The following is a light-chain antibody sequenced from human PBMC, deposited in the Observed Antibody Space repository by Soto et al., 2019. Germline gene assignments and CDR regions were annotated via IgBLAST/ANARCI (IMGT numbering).Light chain of an antibody. CDR2: AAS. Sequence: AIRSTQASFSLSAATLERVTITCRASQGISSYLAWYQQKPGKAPKLLIYAASTLPSGVPSRFSGSGSGTDFTLTISCLQSEDFATSYSNPYYSNSCTFGQRPKV. CDR3: NPYYSNSCT. CDR1: QGISSY. J-gene: IGKJ1*01. V-gene: IGKV1-8*01.